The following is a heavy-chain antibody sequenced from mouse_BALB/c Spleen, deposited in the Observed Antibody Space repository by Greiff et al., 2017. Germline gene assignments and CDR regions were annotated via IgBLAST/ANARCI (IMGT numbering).Heavy chain of an antibody. CDR1: GFTFSSYA. CDR2: ISSGGST. J-gene: IGHJ3*01. D-gene: IGHD1-1*01. V-gene: IGHV5-6-5*01. Sequence: EVKLMESGGGLVKPGGSLKLSCAASGFTFSSYAMSWVRQTPEKRLEWVASISSGGSTYYPDSVKGRFTISRDNARNILYLQMSSLRSEDTAMYYCARGRKYGSSYVGFADWGQGTLVTVSA. CDR3: ARGRKYGSSYVGFAD.